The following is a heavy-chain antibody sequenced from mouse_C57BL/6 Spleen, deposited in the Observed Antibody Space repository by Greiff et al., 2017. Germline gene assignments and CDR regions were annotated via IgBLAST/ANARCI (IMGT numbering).Heavy chain of an antibody. D-gene: IGHD1-1*01. V-gene: IGHV5-4*01. J-gene: IGHJ3*01. CDR1: GFTFSSYA. Sequence: EVQGVESGGGLVKPGGSLKLSCAASGFTFSSYAMSWVRQTPEKRLEWVATISDGGSYIYYPDTVKGRFTISRDNAKNNLYLQMSHLKSEDTAMYYCARGIYYGSKDWGEGTLVTVSA. CDR2: ISDGGSYI. CDR3: ARGIYYGSKD.